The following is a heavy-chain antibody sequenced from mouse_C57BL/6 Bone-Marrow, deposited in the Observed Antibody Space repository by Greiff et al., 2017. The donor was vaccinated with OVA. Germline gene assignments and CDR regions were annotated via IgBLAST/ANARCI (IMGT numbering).Heavy chain of an antibody. V-gene: IGHV1-85*01. D-gene: IGHD4-1*01. J-gene: IGHJ3*01. Sequence: QVTLKESGPELVKPGASVKLSCKASGYTFTSYDINWVKQRPGQGLEWIGWIYPRDGSTKYNEKFKGKATLTVDTSSSTAYMELHSLTSEDSAVYFCARNWDFAYWGQGTLVTVSA. CDR1: GYTFTSYD. CDR2: IYPRDGST. CDR3: ARNWDFAY.